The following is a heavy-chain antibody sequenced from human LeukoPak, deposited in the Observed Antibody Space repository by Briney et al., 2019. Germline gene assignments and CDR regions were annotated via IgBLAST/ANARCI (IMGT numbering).Heavy chain of an antibody. CDR1: GYTFTGYY. J-gene: IGHJ6*02. D-gene: IGHD6-19*01. CDR3: ARETTRSGWSLYYYYYGMDV. CDR2: INPNSGGT. Sequence: ASVKVSCKASGYTFTGYYMHWVRQAPGQGLEWMGWINPNSGGTNYAQKFQGRVTMTTDTSTSTAYMELRSLRSDDTAVYYCARETTRSGWSLYYYYYGMDVWGQGTTVTVSS. V-gene: IGHV1-2*02.